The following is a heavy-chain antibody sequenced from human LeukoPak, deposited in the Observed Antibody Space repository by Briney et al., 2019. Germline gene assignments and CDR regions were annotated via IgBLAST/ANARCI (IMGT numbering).Heavy chain of an antibody. J-gene: IGHJ4*02. CDR1: GFTFTTYT. Sequence: GGSLRLSCEASGFTFTTYTIHWVRQAPGKGLEYVSAVVGNGGTTYYANSVKGRFTISRENSKNTVYLQMDSLRAEDTAVYYCAKEGVRLQLVSYFDYWGQGTLVTVSS. V-gene: IGHV3-64*01. D-gene: IGHD5-24*01. CDR3: AKEGVRLQLVSYFDY. CDR2: VVGNGGTT.